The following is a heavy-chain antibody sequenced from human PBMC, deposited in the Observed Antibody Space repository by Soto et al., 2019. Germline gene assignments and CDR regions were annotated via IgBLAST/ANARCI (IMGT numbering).Heavy chain of an antibody. CDR1: GVSISDPSYY. CDR3: ARQGSY. V-gene: IGHV4-39*01. Sequence: QLQLQESGPGLVKPSETLSLTCNVSGVSISDPSYYWGWIRQPPGKGLEWIGTIYFNGNTFYNPSLKSRLTISVDTSKNQFSLRLTSVTAADTAVYYCARQGSYWGQGTLVAVSS. CDR2: IYFNGNT. J-gene: IGHJ4*02.